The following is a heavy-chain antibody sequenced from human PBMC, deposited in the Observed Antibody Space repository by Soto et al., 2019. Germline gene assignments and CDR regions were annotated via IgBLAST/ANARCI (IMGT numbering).Heavy chain of an antibody. J-gene: IGHJ4*02. CDR1: GGSITRNNHS. V-gene: IGHV4-39*01. Sequence: QLQLQESGPGLVKPSETLSLTCIVSGGSITRNNHSWGWIRQPPGKGLEWIGSILYSGSTNYNPSLKSGVTLSVETSKNQSPLMMSSVTAADTALYYCARLGSSGWYQGSAFDYWGQGTVVTVSS. CDR3: ARLGSSGWYQGSAFDY. CDR2: ILYSGST. D-gene: IGHD6-19*01.